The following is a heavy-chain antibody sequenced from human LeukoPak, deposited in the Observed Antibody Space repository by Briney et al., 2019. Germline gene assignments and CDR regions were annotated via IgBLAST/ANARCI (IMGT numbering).Heavy chain of an antibody. CDR2: ISTNGGST. J-gene: IGHJ4*02. CDR1: GYTFSSYA. CDR3: VKDVSESSGSYFFDY. D-gene: IGHD6-19*01. V-gene: IGHV3-64D*09. Sequence: GGSLRLSCSASGYTFSSYATHWVRQAPGKGLEYVSAISTNGGSTYYADSVKGRFAISRDNSKNTLCLQMSSLRAEDTAVYYCVKDVSESSGSYFFDYWGQGTLVTVSS.